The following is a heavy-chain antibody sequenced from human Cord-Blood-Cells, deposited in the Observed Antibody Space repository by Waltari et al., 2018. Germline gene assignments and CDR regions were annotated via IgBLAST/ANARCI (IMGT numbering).Heavy chain of an antibody. D-gene: IGHD1-26*01. V-gene: IGHV1-3*01. CDR1: GYTFTSYA. Sequence: QAQLVQSGAEVKKPGASVKVSCKASGYTFTSYAMHWVRQAPGQRLEWMGWINAGNGNTKYSQKFQGRVTITRDTSASTAYMELSSLRSEDTAVYYCAREAGPYSGSYYFDYWGQGTLVTVSS. CDR3: AREAGPYSGSYYFDY. J-gene: IGHJ4*02. CDR2: INAGNGNT.